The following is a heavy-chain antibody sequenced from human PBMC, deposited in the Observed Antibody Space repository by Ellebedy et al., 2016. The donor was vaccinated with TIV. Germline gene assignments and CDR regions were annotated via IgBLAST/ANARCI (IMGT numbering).Heavy chain of an antibody. V-gene: IGHV4-34*01. CDR1: GGSISGYY. CDR3: ARESLTGYLDY. J-gene: IGHJ4*02. CDR2: INHSGST. D-gene: IGHD3-9*01. Sequence: SETLSLTCTVSGGSISGYYWSWIRQPPGKGLEWIGEINHSGSTNYNPSLKSRVTISVDTSKNQFSLKLSSVTAADTAVYYCARESLTGYLDYWGQGTLVTVSS.